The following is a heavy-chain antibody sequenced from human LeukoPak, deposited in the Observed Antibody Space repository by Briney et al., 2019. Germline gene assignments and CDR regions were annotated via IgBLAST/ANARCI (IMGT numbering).Heavy chain of an antibody. CDR2: ISSTSGST. J-gene: IGHJ4*02. Sequence: GGSLRLSCAASGFTFSDYYMTWIRQAPGKGLEWVSAISSTSGSTYYADSVKGRFTISRDNSKNTLYLQMNSLRAEDTAVYYCAKGSSSGWHPNYFDYWGQGTLVTVSS. CDR1: GFTFSDYY. CDR3: AKGSSSGWHPNYFDY. D-gene: IGHD6-19*01. V-gene: IGHV3-23*01.